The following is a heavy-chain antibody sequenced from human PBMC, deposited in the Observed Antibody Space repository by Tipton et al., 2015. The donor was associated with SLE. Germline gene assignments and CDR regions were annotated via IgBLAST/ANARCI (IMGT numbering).Heavy chain of an antibody. CDR1: GFTFSSYW. CDR3: AKDHEAWEPYFGDY. CDR2: INSDGSGT. J-gene: IGHJ4*02. D-gene: IGHD1-26*01. V-gene: IGHV3-74*01. Sequence: GSLRLSCAASGFTFSSYWMHWVRQAPGKGLVRVSRINSDGSGTTYADSVKGRFTISRDNSKNTLYLQMNSLRAEDTAVYYCAKDHEAWEPYFGDYWGQGTLVTVSS.